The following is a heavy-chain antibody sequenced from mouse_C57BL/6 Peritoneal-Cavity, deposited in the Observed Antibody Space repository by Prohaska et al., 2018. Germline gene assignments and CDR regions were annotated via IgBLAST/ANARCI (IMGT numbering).Heavy chain of an antibody. CDR2: ISYDGSN. Sequence: SLPRTISFTVYSITSGYHCTCLRQFPGNKLEWMGYISYDGSNNYNPSLKNRNSITRDTSKNQFFLKLNSVTTEDTATYYCASSNYAWFADWGQGTLVTVSA. D-gene: IGHD2-5*01. CDR1: VYSITSGYH. J-gene: IGHJ3*01. CDR3: ASSNYAWFAD. V-gene: IGHV3-6*01.